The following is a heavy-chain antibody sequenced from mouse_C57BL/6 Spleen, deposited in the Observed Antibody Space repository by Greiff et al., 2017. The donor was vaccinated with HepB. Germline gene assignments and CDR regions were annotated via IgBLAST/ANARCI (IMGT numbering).Heavy chain of an antibody. Sequence: EVMLVESGGGLVQPGGSMKLSCVASGFTFSNYWMNWVRQSPEKGLEWVAQIRLKSDNYATHYAESVKGRFTISRDDSKSSVYLQMNNLRAEDTGIYYCTLITTKVAYWGQGTLVTVSA. J-gene: IGHJ3*01. CDR2: IRLKSDNYAT. CDR1: GFTFSNYW. V-gene: IGHV6-3*01. D-gene: IGHD1-1*01. CDR3: TLITTKVAY.